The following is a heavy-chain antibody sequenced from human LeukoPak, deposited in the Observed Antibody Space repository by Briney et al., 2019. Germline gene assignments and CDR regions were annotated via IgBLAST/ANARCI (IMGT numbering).Heavy chain of an antibody. D-gene: IGHD3-3*01. CDR3: AKDITIFGVVIIGGMDV. J-gene: IGHJ6*02. CDR1: GFTVSSNY. Sequence: GGSLRLSCAASGFTVSSNYMSWVRQAPGKGLEWVAVISYDGSNKYYADSVKGRFTISRDNSKNTLYLQMNSLRAEDTAVYYCAKDITIFGVVIIGGMDVWGQGTTVTVSS. V-gene: IGHV3-30*18. CDR2: ISYDGSNK.